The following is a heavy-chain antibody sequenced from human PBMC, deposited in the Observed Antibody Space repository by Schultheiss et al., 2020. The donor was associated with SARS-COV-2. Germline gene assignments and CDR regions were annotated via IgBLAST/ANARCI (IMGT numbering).Heavy chain of an antibody. Sequence: SETLSLTCTVSGGSISSDYWSWIRQPAGKGLEWIGRIYTSGSTNYNPSLKSRVTISVDTSKNQFSLKLSSVTAADTAVYYCARHREYSSYFDYWGQGTLVTVSS. CDR3: ARHREYSSYFDY. CDR2: IYTSGST. D-gene: IGHD6-6*01. V-gene: IGHV4-4*07. CDR1: GGSISSDY. J-gene: IGHJ4*02.